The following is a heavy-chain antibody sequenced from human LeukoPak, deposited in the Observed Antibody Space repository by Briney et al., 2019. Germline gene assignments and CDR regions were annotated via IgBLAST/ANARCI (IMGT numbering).Heavy chain of an antibody. J-gene: IGHJ4*02. CDR2: ISAYNGDT. D-gene: IGHD3-22*01. CDR3: ARDPSNTSGNYPYFDY. V-gene: IGHV1-18*01. Sequence: ASVKVSCKAYGYTFTRHGISWVRQAPGQGLEWMGWISAYNGDTKYAQNFQGRVTITTGTSTATAYMELRSLRSDDTAVYYCARDPSNTSGNYPYFDYWGQGTLVTVSS. CDR1: GYTFTRHG.